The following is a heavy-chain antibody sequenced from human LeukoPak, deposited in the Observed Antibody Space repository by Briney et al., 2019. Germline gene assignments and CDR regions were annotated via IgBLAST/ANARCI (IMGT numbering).Heavy chain of an antibody. J-gene: IGHJ6*03. D-gene: IGHD3-3*01. V-gene: IGHV4-34*01. CDR3: ARGNIGDFWSGYYYNYYYYYMDV. CDR1: GGSFSGYY. CDR2: INHSGST. Sequence: SETLSLTCAVYGGSFSGYYWSWIRQPPGKGLEWIGEINHSGSTNYNPSLKSRVTISVDTSKNQFSLKLSSVTAADTAVYYCARGNIGDFWSGYYYNYYYYYMDVWGKGTTVTVSS.